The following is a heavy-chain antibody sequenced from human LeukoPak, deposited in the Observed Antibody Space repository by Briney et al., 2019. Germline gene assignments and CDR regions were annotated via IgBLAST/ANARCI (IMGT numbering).Heavy chain of an antibody. CDR2: KKQEEWEK. D-gene: IGHD5-24*01. CDR3: ARKAERWLQLAGAQNYYYYYYMDV. J-gene: IGHJ6*03. V-gene: IGHV3-7*01. Sequence: GGSVSLLCAAWGFPHKNAWIRGVRQAPGRGGVGVANKKQEEWEKLYVDSVKGRFTISRDNAKNSLYLQMNSLRAEDTAVYYCARKAERWLQLAGAQNYYYYYYMDVWGKGTTVTISS. CDR1: GFPHKNAW.